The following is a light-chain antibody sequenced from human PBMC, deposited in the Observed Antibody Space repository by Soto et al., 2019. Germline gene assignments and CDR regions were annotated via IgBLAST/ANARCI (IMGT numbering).Light chain of an antibody. J-gene: IGKJ4*01. CDR3: QQSYSTPLT. Sequence: GDRGTIACQASQSISNYLDWYQEKPGKAPKLLIYTASSLQSGVPSRFSGSGSGTDFTLTISSLQPEDFATYYCQQSYSTPLTFGGGAKVDIK. V-gene: IGKV1-39*01. CDR1: QSISNY. CDR2: TAS.